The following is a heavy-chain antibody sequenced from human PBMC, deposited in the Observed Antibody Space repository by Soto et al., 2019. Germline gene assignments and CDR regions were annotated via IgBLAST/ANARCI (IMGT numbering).Heavy chain of an antibody. D-gene: IGHD2-2*01. CDR1: VGSISSYY. V-gene: IGHV4-59*01. J-gene: IGHJ6*02. CDR2: IYYSGST. CDR3: ARDTPYTYCSSTSCLNNGMDV. Sequence: SETLSLACTVPVGSISSYYWSWIRQPPGKGLEWIGYIYYSGSTNYNPSLKSRVTISVDTSKNQFSLKLSSVTAADTAVYYCARDTPYTYCSSTSCLNNGMDVWGQGTTVTVSS.